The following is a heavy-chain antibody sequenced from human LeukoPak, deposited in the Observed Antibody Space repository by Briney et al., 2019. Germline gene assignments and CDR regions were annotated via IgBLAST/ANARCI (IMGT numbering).Heavy chain of an antibody. V-gene: IGHV4-39*01. CDR1: GGSISSSSYY. J-gene: IGHJ4*02. CDR3: MGYATATASFDY. D-gene: IGHD2-2*01. Sequence: PSDTLSLTCTVSGGSISSSSYYWGWIRQPPGKGLEWIGSIYYSGNTYYKVSLKSRVTISVDTSKNQFALKLRSVTAADTAVYYCMGYATATASFDYWGQGTLVTVSS. CDR2: IYYSGNT.